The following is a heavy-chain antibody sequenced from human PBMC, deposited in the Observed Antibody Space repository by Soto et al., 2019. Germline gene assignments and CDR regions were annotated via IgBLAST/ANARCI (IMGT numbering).Heavy chain of an antibody. CDR2: IRYDGSNQ. Sequence: PGGSLRLCCAASVFTFSTYGMHWFRQAPGKGLEWVAGIRYDGSNQYYADSVKGQFTISRDNSKNTLYMQMDSLRADDTAVYYCARDFTAGATYSGPSYYAMDVWGQGTTVTVSS. V-gene: IGHV3-33*01. CDR3: ARDFTAGATYSGPSYYAMDV. J-gene: IGHJ6*02. CDR1: VFTFSTYG. D-gene: IGHD1-26*01.